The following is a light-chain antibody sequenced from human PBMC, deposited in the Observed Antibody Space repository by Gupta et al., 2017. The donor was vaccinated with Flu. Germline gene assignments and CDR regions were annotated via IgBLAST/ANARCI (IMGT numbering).Light chain of an antibody. CDR1: TSNIGSHT. V-gene: IGLV1-44*01. CDR2: SDS. J-gene: IGLJ3*02. Sequence: QSALTQPPSASGTPGQRVTISCSGNTSNIGSHTVNWYQQVPGTAPNLLIYSDSQRPSGVPDRFSGSKSGTSASLAISGLQSEDEADYYCAAWDDSLTGPVFVGGTKLTVL. CDR3: AAWDDSLTGPV.